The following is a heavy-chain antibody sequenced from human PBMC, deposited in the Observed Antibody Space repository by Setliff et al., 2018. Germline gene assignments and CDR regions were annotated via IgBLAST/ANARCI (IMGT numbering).Heavy chain of an antibody. J-gene: IGHJ5*01. CDR3: ARARYCSGGRCYWTWLDS. V-gene: IGHV4-34*01. CDR2: INRSGST. D-gene: IGHD2-15*01. Sequence: PSETLSLTCAVFGQSFGFYYWNWIRQSPGKGLEWIGEINRSGSTNYNPSLKSRVTISVDTSKNQFSLKLSSVTAADTAVYYCARARYCSGGRCYWTWLDSWAQGTLVTVSS. CDR1: GQSFGFYY.